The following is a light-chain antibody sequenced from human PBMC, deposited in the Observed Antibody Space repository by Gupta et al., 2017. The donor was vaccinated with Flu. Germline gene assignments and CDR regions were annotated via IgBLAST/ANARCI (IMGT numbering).Light chain of an antibody. CDR1: SSDVGGYNY. J-gene: IGLJ2*01. V-gene: IGLV2-14*01. CDR2: DVS. Sequence: QSALTQPASVSCSPSQSITISCTGTSSDVGGYNYVSWYQQHPGKAPNLMIYDVSNRPSGVSNRFSGSTSGNTASLTISGLQAEDEADYYCSSYTSSSTLVFGGGTKLTVL. CDR3: SSYTSSSTLV.